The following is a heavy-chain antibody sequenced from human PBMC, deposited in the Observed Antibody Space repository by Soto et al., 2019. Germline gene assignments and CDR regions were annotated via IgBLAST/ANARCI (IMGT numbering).Heavy chain of an antibody. CDR2: ISGSSGST. J-gene: IGHJ6*02. V-gene: IGHV3-23*01. D-gene: IGHD3-9*01. CDR3: AKDPRNYDVLTGHSYYYGMEV. Sequence: PGGSLRLSCAGSGFSFRNYAMSWVRQAPGKGLEWVSSISGSSGSTYYADSVKGRFTVSRDNSKYTLFLQLDSLRAEDTGVYYCAKDPRNYDVLTGHSYYYGMEVWGQGTTVTVSS. CDR1: GFSFRNYA.